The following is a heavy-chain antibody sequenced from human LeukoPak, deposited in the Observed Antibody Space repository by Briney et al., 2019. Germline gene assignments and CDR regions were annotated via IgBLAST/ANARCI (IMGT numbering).Heavy chain of an antibody. V-gene: IGHV3-21*01. D-gene: IGHD3-9*01. CDR1: GLTFSSYS. J-gene: IGHJ4*02. CDR2: ISSSSSYI. CDR3: ARDSAFDWLSRHGFDY. Sequence: PGGSLRLSCAASGLTFSSYSMNWVRRAPGKGLEWVSSISSSSSYIYYADSVKGRFTISRDNAKNSLYLQMNSLRAEDTAVYYCARDSAFDWLSRHGFDYWGQGTLVTVSS.